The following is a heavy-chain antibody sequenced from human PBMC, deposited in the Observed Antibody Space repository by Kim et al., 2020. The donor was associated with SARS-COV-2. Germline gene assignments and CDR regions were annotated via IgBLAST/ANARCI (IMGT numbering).Heavy chain of an antibody. CDR1: GGSISSGGYY. CDR3: ARAREGYDILTGFPDV. Sequence: SETLSLTCTVSGGSISSGGYYWSWIRQHPGKGLEWIGYIYYSGSTYYNPSLKSRVTISVDTSKNQFSLKLSSVTAADTAVYYCARAREGYDILTGFPDVWGQGTTVTVSS. CDR2: IYYSGST. V-gene: IGHV4-31*03. J-gene: IGHJ6*02. D-gene: IGHD3-9*01.